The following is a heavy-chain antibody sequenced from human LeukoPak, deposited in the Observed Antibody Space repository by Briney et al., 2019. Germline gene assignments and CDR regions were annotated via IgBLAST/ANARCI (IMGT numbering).Heavy chain of an antibody. J-gene: IGHJ4*02. D-gene: IGHD5-18*01. Sequence: SETLSLTRAVYGGSFSGYYWSWIRQPPGKGLEWIGEINHSGSTNYNPSLKSRVTISVDTSKNQFSLKLSSVTAADTAVYYCARGHRGYSYGPFDYWGQGTLVTVSS. V-gene: IGHV4-34*01. CDR2: INHSGST. CDR1: GGSFSGYY. CDR3: ARGHRGYSYGPFDY.